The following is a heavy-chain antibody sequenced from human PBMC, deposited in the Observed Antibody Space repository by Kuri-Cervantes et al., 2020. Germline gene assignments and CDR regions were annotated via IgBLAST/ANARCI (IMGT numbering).Heavy chain of an antibody. Sequence: ASVKVSCKASGYTFTSYDINWVRQAPGQGLEWMGWINPNSGGTNYAQKFQGRVTMTRDTSISTAYMELSRLRSDDTAVYYCARDTGDYYDSTLPYYYMDVWGKGTTVTVSS. CDR3: ARDTGDYYDSTLPYYYMDV. J-gene: IGHJ6*03. CDR1: GYTFTSYD. D-gene: IGHD3-22*01. CDR2: INPNSGGT. V-gene: IGHV1-2*02.